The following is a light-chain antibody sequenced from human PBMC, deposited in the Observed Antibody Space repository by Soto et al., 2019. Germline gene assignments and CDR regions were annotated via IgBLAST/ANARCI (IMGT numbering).Light chain of an antibody. J-gene: IGKJ3*01. CDR1: QSISSY. V-gene: IGKV1-39*01. CDR3: QQSYSTPFA. Sequence: DIQMTQSPSSLSASVGDRVTITCRASQSISSYLNWYQQKPGKAPKLLIYAASSLQSGVPSRFSGSGSGTDFTLTISSRQPEDFAPYYCQQSYSTPFAFGPGTKVDIK. CDR2: AAS.